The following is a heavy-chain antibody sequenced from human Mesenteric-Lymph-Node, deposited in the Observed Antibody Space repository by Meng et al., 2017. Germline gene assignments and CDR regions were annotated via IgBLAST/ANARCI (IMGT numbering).Heavy chain of an antibody. CDR2: IWYDGSNK. V-gene: IGHV3-33*06. J-gene: IGHJ4*02. CDR3: AKGPYDSTRTYYFDY. Sequence: GESLKISCAASGFTFSSYGMHWVRQAPGKGLEWVAVIWYDGSNKYYADSVKGRFTISRDNSKNTLYLQMNSLRAEDTAVYYCAKGPYDSTRTYYFDYWGQGTLVTVSS. CDR1: GFTFSSYG. D-gene: IGHD3-22*01.